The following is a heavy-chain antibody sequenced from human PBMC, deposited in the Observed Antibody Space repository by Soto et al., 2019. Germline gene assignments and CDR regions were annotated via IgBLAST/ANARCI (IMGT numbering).Heavy chain of an antibody. V-gene: IGHV3-13*01. D-gene: IGHD3-10*01. Sequence: GGSLRLSCAASGFTFSSYDMHWVRQATGKGLEWVSAIGTAGDTYYPGSVKGRFTISRENAKNSLYLQMNSLRAEDTAVYYCARSLGLETSHYYYGMDVWGQGTTVTVSS. CDR3: ARSLGLETSHYYYGMDV. CDR1: GFTFSSYD. CDR2: IGTAGDT. J-gene: IGHJ6*02.